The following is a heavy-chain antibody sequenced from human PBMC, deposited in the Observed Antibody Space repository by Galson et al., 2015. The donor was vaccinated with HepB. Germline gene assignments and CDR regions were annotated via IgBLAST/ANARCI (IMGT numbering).Heavy chain of an antibody. Sequence: SVKVSCKASGYTFTGYYMHWVRQAPGQGLEWMGWINPNSGGTNYAQKFQGWVTMTRDTSISTAYMELSRLRSDDTAVYYCAREYPSDIVVVPAARGMDVWGQGTTVTVSS. D-gene: IGHD2-2*01. V-gene: IGHV1-2*04. CDR2: INPNSGGT. J-gene: IGHJ6*02. CDR1: GYTFTGYY. CDR3: AREYPSDIVVVPAARGMDV.